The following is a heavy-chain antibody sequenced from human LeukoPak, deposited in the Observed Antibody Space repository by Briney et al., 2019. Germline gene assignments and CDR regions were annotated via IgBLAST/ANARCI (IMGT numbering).Heavy chain of an antibody. CDR3: ATGVDMIWFALQS. V-gene: IGHV1-2*02. Sequence: AASVKVSCKTSGYTFTGYYMHWVRQAPGQGLEWMGWINPNSGGTNYAQKFQGRVTMTRDTSISTAYMELSRLNSDDTAVYYCATGVDMIWFALQSWGQGTLVSVSS. CDR1: GYTFTGYY. D-gene: IGHD3-10*01. J-gene: IGHJ5*02. CDR2: INPNSGGT.